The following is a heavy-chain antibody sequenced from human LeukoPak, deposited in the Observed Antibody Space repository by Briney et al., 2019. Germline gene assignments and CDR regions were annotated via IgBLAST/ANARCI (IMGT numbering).Heavy chain of an antibody. V-gene: IGHV3-23*01. J-gene: IGHJ4*02. CDR1: GFTFSSYA. Sequence: GGSLRFSCAASGFTFSSYAMSWVRQAPGKGLEWVSAISGSGGSTYYADSVKGRSTISRDNSKNTLYLQTNSLRAEDTAVYYCAKSGSYDSSGYYYFDYWGQGTLVTVSS. CDR3: AKSGSYDSSGYYYFDY. CDR2: ISGSGGST. D-gene: IGHD3-22*01.